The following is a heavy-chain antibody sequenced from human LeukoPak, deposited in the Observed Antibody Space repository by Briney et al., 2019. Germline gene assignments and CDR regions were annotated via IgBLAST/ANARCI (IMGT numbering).Heavy chain of an antibody. D-gene: IGHD3-16*01. CDR3: ARNRGAGGGYFDY. J-gene: IGHJ4*02. CDR1: GFTFSSYG. CDR2: ISYDGSNK. V-gene: IGHV3-30*03. Sequence: PGGPLRLSCAASGFTFSSYGMHWVRQAPGKGLEWVAVISYDGSNKYYADSVKGRFTISRDNSKNTLYLQMNSLRAEDTAVYYCARNRGAGGGYFDYWGQGALVTVSS.